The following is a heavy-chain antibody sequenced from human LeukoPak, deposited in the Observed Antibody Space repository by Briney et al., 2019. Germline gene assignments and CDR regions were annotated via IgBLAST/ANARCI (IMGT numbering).Heavy chain of an antibody. V-gene: IGHV4-59*08. D-gene: IGHD2-15*01. CDR3: ARHCSGGTCPLSFDAFDI. J-gene: IGHJ3*02. CDR1: GGSISSFY. CDR2: IYNSEST. Sequence: SETLSLTCTVPGGSISSFYWSWIRQPPGKGLEWIGYIYNSESTNYNPSLKSGVTISVDTSKNQFSLMLTSVTASDTAMYYCARHCSGGTCPLSFDAFDIWGQGTMVTVSS.